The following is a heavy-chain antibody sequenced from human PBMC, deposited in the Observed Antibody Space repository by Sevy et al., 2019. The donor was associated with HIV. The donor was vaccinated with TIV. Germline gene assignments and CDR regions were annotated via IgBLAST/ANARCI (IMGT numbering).Heavy chain of an antibody. CDR1: GYSFTSYW. CDR2: IYPGDSDT. J-gene: IGHJ3*02. D-gene: IGHD3-22*01. V-gene: IGHV5-51*01. Sequence: GESLKISCKGSGYSFTSYWIGWVRQMPGKGLEWMGIIYPGDSDTRYSPSFQGQVTISADKSISTAYLQWSSLKASDTAMYYCARAMRVVVPQENDAFDIWGQGTMVTVSS. CDR3: ARAMRVVVPQENDAFDI.